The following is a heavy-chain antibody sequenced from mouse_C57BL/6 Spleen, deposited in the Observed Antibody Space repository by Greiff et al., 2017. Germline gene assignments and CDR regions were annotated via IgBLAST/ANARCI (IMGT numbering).Heavy chain of an antibody. Sequence: QVQLQQSGAELVKPGASVKISCKASGYTFTDYYINWVKQRPGQGLEWIGKIGPGSGSTYYNEKFKGKATLTADKSSSTAYMQLSSLTSEDSAVYFCARYLITTVVADYYFDYWGQGTTLTVSS. CDR3: ARYLITTVVADYYFDY. V-gene: IGHV1-77*01. D-gene: IGHD1-1*01. CDR2: IGPGSGST. J-gene: IGHJ2*01. CDR1: GYTFTDYY.